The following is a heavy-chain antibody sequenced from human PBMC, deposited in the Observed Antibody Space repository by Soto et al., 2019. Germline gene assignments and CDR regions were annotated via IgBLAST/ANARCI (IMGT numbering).Heavy chain of an antibody. Sequence: QVQLVQSGAEVKKPGASVKVSCKASGYTFTSYGISWVRQAPGQGLEWMGWNSAYNGNTNYAQKLQGRVTMTTDTTSSTAYMELRSLISDDTAVYYCARESVVRSQYYFDYWGQGTLVTVSS. CDR1: GYTFTSYG. J-gene: IGHJ4*02. CDR3: ARESVVRSQYYFDY. V-gene: IGHV1-18*01. CDR2: NSAYNGNT. D-gene: IGHD6-6*01.